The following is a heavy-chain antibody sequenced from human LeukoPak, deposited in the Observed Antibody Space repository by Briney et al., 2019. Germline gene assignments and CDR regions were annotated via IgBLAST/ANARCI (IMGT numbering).Heavy chain of an antibody. Sequence: ASVKVSCKASGYTFTSYYMHWVRQAPGQGLEWMGIINPSGGSTSYAQKFLGRVTMTRDTSTSTVYMELSSLRSEDTAVYYCARDRAGDSSGYYRSLRYFDLWGRGTLVTVS. J-gene: IGHJ2*01. CDR3: ARDRAGDSSGYYRSLRYFDL. CDR1: GYTFTSYY. D-gene: IGHD3-22*01. V-gene: IGHV1-46*01. CDR2: INPSGGST.